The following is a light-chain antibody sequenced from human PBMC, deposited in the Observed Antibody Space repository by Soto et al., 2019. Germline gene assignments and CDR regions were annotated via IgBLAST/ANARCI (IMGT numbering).Light chain of an antibody. Sequence: DIVMTQSPDSLAVSLGERATINCKSSQSVLYSSNNKNYLAWYQQKPGQPPKLLIYWASTRDSGVPDRFGGSGSGTDFTLTISSLQAEDVAVYYCQQYYSTPQLTFGGGTKVEIK. CDR1: QSVLYSSNNKNY. J-gene: IGKJ4*01. V-gene: IGKV4-1*01. CDR2: WAS. CDR3: QQYYSTPQLT.